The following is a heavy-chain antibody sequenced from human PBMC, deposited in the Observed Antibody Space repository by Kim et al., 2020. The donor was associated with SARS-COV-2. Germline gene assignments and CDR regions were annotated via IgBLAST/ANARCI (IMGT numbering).Heavy chain of an antibody. CDR3: ARGQRGYYYYGMDV. D-gene: IGHD6-25*01. J-gene: IGHJ6*02. CDR2: IYYSGST. Sequence: SETLSLTCTVSGGSISSYYWSWIWQPPGKGLEWIGYIYYSGSTNYNPSLKSRVTISVGTSKNQFSLKLSSVTAADTAVYYCARGQRGYYYYGMDVWGQGTTVTVSS. CDR1: GGSISSYY. V-gene: IGHV4-59*13.